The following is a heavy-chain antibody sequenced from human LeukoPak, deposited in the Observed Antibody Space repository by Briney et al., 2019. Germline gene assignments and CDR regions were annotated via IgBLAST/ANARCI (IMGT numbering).Heavy chain of an antibody. J-gene: IGHJ4*02. CDR2: IGRSSSTI. CDR1: GFTFSSYS. CDR3: ARVWREYGY. V-gene: IGHV3-48*02. Sequence: GGSLRLSCAASGFTFSSYSMNWVRQAPGKGLERVSYIGRSSSTIYYADSVKGRFTISRDNANNSLYLQMNSLRDDDTAVYYCARVWREYGYWGQGTLVTVSS. D-gene: IGHD2/OR15-2a*01.